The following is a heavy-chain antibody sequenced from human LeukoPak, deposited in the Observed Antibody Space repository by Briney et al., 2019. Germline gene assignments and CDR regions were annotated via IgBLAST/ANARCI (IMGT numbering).Heavy chain of an antibody. Sequence: SETLSLTCTVSGGSVSSYYWSWIRQPPGKELEWVGYIYYSGSTNYNPSLKSRVTISVDTSKNQFSLKLSSVTAADTAVYYCARAGGLPRDDAFDLWGQGTMVTVSS. CDR1: GGSVSSYY. CDR3: ARAGGLPRDDAFDL. D-gene: IGHD3-10*01. J-gene: IGHJ3*01. CDR2: IYYSGST. V-gene: IGHV4-59*08.